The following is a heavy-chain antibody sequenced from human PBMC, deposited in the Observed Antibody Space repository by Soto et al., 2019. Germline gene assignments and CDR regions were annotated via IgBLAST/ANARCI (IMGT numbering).Heavy chain of an antibody. Sequence: SVTMSLTWTVAGGYISGGGYCWSWKRQHPGKGLEWIGYIYYSGSTYYNPSLKSRVTISLDTSKNQFSLKLSSVTAADTAVYYCARDLMDCGGGSCLLGWFDPWGQGTLVTAPQ. J-gene: IGHJ5*02. CDR3: ARDLMDCGGGSCLLGWFDP. CDR1: GGYISGGGYC. V-gene: IGHV4-31*02. CDR2: IYYSGST. D-gene: IGHD2-15*01.